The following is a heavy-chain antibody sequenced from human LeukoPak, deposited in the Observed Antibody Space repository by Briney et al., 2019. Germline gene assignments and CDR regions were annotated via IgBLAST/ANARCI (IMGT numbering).Heavy chain of an antibody. Sequence: GRSLRLSCAASGFTFDDYAMHWVRQAPGKGLEGVSGISWNSGSIGYADSVKGRFTISRDNAKNSLYLQMNSLRAEDTALYYCAKDARRDYYDSSGYSYYFDYWGQGTLVTVSS. D-gene: IGHD3-22*01. J-gene: IGHJ4*02. V-gene: IGHV3-9*01. CDR3: AKDARRDYYDSSGYSYYFDY. CDR2: ISWNSGSI. CDR1: GFTFDDYA.